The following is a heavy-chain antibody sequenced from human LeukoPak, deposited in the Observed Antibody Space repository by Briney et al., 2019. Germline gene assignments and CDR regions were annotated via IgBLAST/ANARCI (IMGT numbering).Heavy chain of an antibody. J-gene: IGHJ4*02. CDR1: GFTFSSYG. CDR2: ISYDGSNK. V-gene: IGHV3-30*03. Sequence: GGSLRLSCAASGFTFSSYGMHWVRQAPGKGLEWVAVISYDGSNKYYADSVKGRFTISRDNSKNTLYLQMNSLRAEDTAVYYCASNTGYSSSWLEYWGQGTLVTVSS. D-gene: IGHD6-13*01. CDR3: ASNTGYSSSWLEY.